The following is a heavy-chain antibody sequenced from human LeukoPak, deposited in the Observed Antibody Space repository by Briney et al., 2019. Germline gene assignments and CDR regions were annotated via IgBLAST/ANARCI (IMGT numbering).Heavy chain of an antibody. D-gene: IGHD5-18*01. Sequence: ASVKVSCKPLGYTFTSYYIHWVRQAPGQGLEWMGIINPSVGGTTYAQKFQGRVTMTEDTSTDTAYMELSSLRSEDTAVYYCATALLLDTAMVDFDYWGQGTLVTVSS. CDR1: GYTFTSYY. J-gene: IGHJ4*02. CDR2: INPSVGGT. V-gene: IGHV1-46*01. CDR3: ATALLLDTAMVDFDY.